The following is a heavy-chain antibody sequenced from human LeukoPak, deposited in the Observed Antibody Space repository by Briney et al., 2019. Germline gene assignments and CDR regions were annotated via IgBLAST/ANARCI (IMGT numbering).Heavy chain of an antibody. V-gene: IGHV1-8*02. CDR2: MNPNSGNT. CDR3: ARGHDHYYDSSGYPDDY. CDR1: GYTFTSYG. Sequence: GASVKVSCKASGYTFTSYGISWVRQAPGQGLEWMGWMNPNSGNTGYAQKFQGRVTMTRNTSISTAYMELSSLRSEDTAVYYCARGHDHYYDSSGYPDDYWGQGTLVTVSS. J-gene: IGHJ4*02. D-gene: IGHD3-22*01.